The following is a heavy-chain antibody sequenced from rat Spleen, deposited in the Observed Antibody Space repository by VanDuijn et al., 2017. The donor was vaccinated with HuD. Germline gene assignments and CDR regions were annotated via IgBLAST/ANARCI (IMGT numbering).Heavy chain of an antibody. CDR2: ISYDGLGT. CDR1: GFTFSDYY. V-gene: IGHV5-7*01. Sequence: EVQLVESGGGLVQPGRSLKLSCAASGFTFSDYYMAWVRQAPTKGLEWVAIISYDGLGTYYRDSVKGRFTISRDNAKSTLYLQMDSLRSEDTATYYCARRPGDFDCWGQGVMVTVSS. CDR3: ARRPGDFDC. D-gene: IGHD1-4*01. J-gene: IGHJ2*01.